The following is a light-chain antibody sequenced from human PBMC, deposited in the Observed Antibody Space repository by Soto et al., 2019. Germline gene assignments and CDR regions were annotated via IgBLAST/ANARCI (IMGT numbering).Light chain of an antibody. V-gene: IGLV2-8*01. CDR3: SSYAGSHHL. Sequence: QSALTQPPSASGSPGQSVTISCTGTSSDVGGYNYVSWYQQHPGKAPKLMIYEVSKRPSGVPDRFSGSKSGNTASLTVSGLQAEDEADYYCSSYAGSHHLFGGGTKLTVL. CDR1: SSDVGGYNY. CDR2: EVS. J-gene: IGLJ3*02.